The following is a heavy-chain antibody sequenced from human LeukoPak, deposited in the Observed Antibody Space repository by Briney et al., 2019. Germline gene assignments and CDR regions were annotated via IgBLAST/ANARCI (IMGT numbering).Heavy chain of an antibody. D-gene: IGHD4-17*01. V-gene: IGHV1-8*03. CDR3: ARGTSGTVIPYYYYYYYMDV. CDR1: GYTFTSYG. J-gene: IGHJ6*03. Sequence: ASVKVSCKASGYTFTSYGINWVRQATGQGLEWMGWMNPNSGNTGYAQKFQGRVTITRNTSISTAYMELSSLRSEDTAVYYCARGTSGTVIPYYYYYYYMDVWGKGTTVTVSS. CDR2: MNPNSGNT.